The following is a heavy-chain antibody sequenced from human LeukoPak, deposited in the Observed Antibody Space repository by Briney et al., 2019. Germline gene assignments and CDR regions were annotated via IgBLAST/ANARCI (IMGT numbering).Heavy chain of an antibody. Sequence: SVNLSCKASGGSFSDYSISWERQAPGPGHGRMGRIIAILDTAHYAQKFQGRFTITADKSTTTVYMELSSLGSDDTAVYYCVRSGYDYDWFDPWGQGTLVTVSS. V-gene: IGHV1-69*08. CDR1: GGSFSDYS. D-gene: IGHD5-12*01. CDR3: VRSGYDYDWFDP. CDR2: IIAILDTA. J-gene: IGHJ5*02.